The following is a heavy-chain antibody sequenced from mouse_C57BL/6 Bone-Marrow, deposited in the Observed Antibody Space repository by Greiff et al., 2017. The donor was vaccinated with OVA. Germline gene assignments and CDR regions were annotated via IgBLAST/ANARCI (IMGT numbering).Heavy chain of an antibody. CDR2: INSDGGST. J-gene: IGHJ1*03. CDR1: EYEFPSHD. Sequence: EVMLVESGGGLVQPGESLKLSCESNEYEFPSHDMSWVRKTPEQRLELVAAINSDGGSTYYPDTMERRFTISRDNTKKTLYLQMSSLSSEDTALYYCARSNYAYFDVWGTGTTVTVSS. V-gene: IGHV5-2*03. CDR3: ARSNYAYFDV. D-gene: IGHD2-5*01.